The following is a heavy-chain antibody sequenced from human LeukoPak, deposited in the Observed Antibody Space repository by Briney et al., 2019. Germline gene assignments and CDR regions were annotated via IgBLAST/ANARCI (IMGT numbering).Heavy chain of an antibody. Sequence: ASVKVSCKASGGTFSSYAISWVRQAPGQGLEWMGWISAYNGNTNCAQKLQGRVTMTTDTSTSTAYMELRSLRSDDTAVYYCARAGTDYYYYMDVWGKGTTVSVFS. CDR3: ARAGTDYYYYMDV. D-gene: IGHD1-1*01. CDR1: GGTFSSYA. V-gene: IGHV1-18*01. J-gene: IGHJ6*03. CDR2: ISAYNGNT.